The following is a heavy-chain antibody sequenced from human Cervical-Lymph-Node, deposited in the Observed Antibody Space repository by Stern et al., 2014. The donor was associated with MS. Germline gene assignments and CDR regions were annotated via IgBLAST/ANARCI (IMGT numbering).Heavy chain of an antibody. CDR1: GYSFTGNY. Sequence: VQLVESGAEVKKPGASVKVSCKAAGYSFTGNYIHWLRQAPGQGLEWMGRTNPNSGDSNYALKFQGRVTMTRDTSISTDFITLQRLGMNDTAVYYCARERGRAGPAMADYWGQGPLVTVSS. D-gene: IGHD5-18*01. CDR3: ARERGRAGPAMADY. V-gene: IGHV1-2*06. J-gene: IGHJ4*02. CDR2: TNPNSGDS.